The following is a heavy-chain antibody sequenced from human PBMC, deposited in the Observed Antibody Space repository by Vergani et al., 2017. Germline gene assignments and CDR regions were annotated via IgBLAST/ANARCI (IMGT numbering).Heavy chain of an antibody. CDR2: IYYSGST. J-gene: IGHJ3*02. CDR1: GGSISSGGYY. CDR3: ARGAPRRQNAFDI. V-gene: IGHV4-31*03. D-gene: IGHD6-25*01. Sequence: QVQLQESGPGLVKPSQTLSLTCTVSGGSISSGGYYWSWIRQHPGKGLEWIGYIYYSGSTDYNPSLKSRVTISVDTSKNQFSLKLNAVTAADTAVYYCARGAPRRQNAFDIWGQGTMVTVSS.